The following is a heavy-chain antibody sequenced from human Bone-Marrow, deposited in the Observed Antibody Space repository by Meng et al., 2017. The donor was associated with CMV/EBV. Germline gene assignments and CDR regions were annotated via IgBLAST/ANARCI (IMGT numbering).Heavy chain of an antibody. CDR3: ARDSGGAPYGGMDV. V-gene: IGHV4-39*02. CDR1: GDSIRSRDHY. Sequence: SETLSLTCTVYGDSIRSRDHYWVWVRQTPGKGLEWIGNIFYTGNAYQNPSLESRVSMSVDTSKNHFSLRLTSVTAADTGVYYCARDSGGAPYGGMDVWGQGSTVTVSS. J-gene: IGHJ6*02. D-gene: IGHD3-10*01. CDR2: IFYTGNA.